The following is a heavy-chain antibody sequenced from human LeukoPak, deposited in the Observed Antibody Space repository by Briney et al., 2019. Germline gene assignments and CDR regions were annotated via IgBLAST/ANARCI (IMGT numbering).Heavy chain of an antibody. Sequence: SSETLSLTCTVIGGSISGHYWSWIRQPPGKGLEWIGYISHSGGTNYNPSLKSRLIISSDTSNCQFSLKRTSLPTADTAVYYCARGWSGPVARSFDPWGQGTLVTVSS. CDR1: GGSISGHY. D-gene: IGHD2-15*01. CDR2: ISHSGGT. CDR3: ARGWSGPVARSFDP. J-gene: IGHJ5*02. V-gene: IGHV4-59*11.